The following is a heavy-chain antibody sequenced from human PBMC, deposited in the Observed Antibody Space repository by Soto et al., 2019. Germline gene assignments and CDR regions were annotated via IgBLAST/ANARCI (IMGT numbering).Heavy chain of an antibody. CDR3: AKGVEWLAPFDY. J-gene: IGHJ4*02. D-gene: IGHD6-19*01. CDR2: ISWNSGSI. CDR1: GFTFDDYA. Sequence: DVQLVESGGGLVQPGRSLRLSCAASGFTFDDYAMHWVRQAPGKGLEWVSGISWNSGSIGYADSVKGRFTISRDNAKNSLYLQMNSLRAEDTALYYCAKGVEWLAPFDYWGQGTLVTVSS. V-gene: IGHV3-9*01.